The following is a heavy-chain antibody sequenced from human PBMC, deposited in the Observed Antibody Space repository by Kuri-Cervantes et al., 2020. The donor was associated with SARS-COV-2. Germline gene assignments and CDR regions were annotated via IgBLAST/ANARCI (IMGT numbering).Heavy chain of an antibody. V-gene: IGHV4-39*01. CDR2: IYYSGST. CDR3: ARQRYCSGGSCYSADWYFDL. D-gene: IGHD2-15*01. J-gene: IGHJ2*01. CDR1: GGSISSSSYY. Sequence: ESLKISCTVSGGSISSSSYYWGWIRQPPGKGLEWIGSIYYSGSTYYNPSLKSRVTISVDTSKNQFSLKLSSVTAADTAVYYCARQRYCSGGSCYSADWYFDLWGRGTLVTVSS.